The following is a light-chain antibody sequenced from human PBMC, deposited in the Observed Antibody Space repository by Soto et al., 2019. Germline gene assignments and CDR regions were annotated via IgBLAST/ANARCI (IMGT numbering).Light chain of an antibody. CDR2: DAS. J-gene: IGKJ4*01. CDR1: QDISNY. CDR3: QQFKSYPLT. V-gene: IGKV1-33*01. Sequence: DIRITQSPSALSASVGDRVTITCQASQDISNYLNWYQQTPGKAPKLLIYDASNLETGVPSRFSGSGSGTDFTLTISSLQPEDFATYYCQQFKSYPLTFGGGTKVDIK.